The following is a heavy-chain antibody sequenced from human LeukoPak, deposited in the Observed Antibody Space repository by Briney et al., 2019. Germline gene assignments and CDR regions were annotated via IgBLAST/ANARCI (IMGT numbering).Heavy chain of an antibody. CDR3: ARAERYYDSSGYHYYYFDY. D-gene: IGHD3-22*01. Sequence: PSETLSLTCTVSGGSISSYYWSWIRQPPGKGLEWIGYIYYSGSTNYNPSLKSRVTISVDTSKNQFSLKLSSVTAADTAVYYCARAERYYDSSGYHYYYFDYWGQGTLVTVSS. CDR1: GGSISSYY. V-gene: IGHV4-59*01. CDR2: IYYSGST. J-gene: IGHJ4*02.